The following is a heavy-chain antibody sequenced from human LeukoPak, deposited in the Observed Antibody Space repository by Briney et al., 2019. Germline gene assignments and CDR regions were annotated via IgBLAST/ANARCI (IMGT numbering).Heavy chain of an antibody. V-gene: IGHV3-23*01. CDR2: ISGRGGAT. CDR3: AKSQSLLSLGGPFDS. D-gene: IGHD3-16*01. CDR1: GFIFSSYG. J-gene: IGHJ4*02. Sequence: GGSLRLSCAASGFIFSSYGMSWVRQAPGKGLEWVSGISGRGGATYSADSVKGRLTISRDNSKNTLYLHMNSLRAEDTAIYYCAKSQSLLSLGGPFDSWGLGTLVTVSS.